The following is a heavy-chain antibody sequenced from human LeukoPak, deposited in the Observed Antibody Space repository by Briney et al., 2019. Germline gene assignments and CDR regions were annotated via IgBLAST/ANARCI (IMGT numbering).Heavy chain of an antibody. D-gene: IGHD3/OR15-3a*01. V-gene: IGHV1-24*01. CDR2: FDPEDGET. CDR1: GYTLTELS. J-gene: IGHJ4*02. Sequence: ASVKVSCKVSGYTLTELSMHWVRQAPGKGLEWMGGFDPEDGETIYAQKFQGRVAMTEDTSTDTAYMELSSLRSEDKAVYYCATVAPEDYYFDYWGQGTLVTVSS. CDR3: ATVAPEDYYFDY.